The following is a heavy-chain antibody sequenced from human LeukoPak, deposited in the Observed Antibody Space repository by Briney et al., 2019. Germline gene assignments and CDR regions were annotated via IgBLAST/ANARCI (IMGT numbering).Heavy chain of an antibody. V-gene: IGHV4-38-2*02. CDR2: IYHSGST. D-gene: IGHD5-12*01. Sequence: SETLSLTCTVSGYSISTGYYWGWIRQPPGKGLEWIGEIYHSGSTNYNPSLKSRVTISVDKSKNQFSLKLSSVTAADTAVYSCARDSLRRHTFDIWGQGTMVTVSS. J-gene: IGHJ3*02. CDR3: ARDSLRRHTFDI. CDR1: GYSISTGYY.